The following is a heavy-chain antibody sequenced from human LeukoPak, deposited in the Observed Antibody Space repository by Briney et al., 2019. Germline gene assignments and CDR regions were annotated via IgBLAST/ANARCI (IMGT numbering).Heavy chain of an antibody. D-gene: IGHD3-22*01. CDR2: MNPNSGNT. CDR1: GYTFTGYY. V-gene: IGHV1-18*04. J-gene: IGHJ3*02. Sequence: GASVKVSCKASGYTFTGYYMHWVRQATGQGLEWMGWMNPNSGNTDYAQKLQGRVTMTTDTSTSTAYMELRSLRSDDTAVYYCARVYSVAGHYYDSSGYHGYDAFDIWGQGTMVTVSS. CDR3: ARVYSVAGHYYDSSGYHGYDAFDI.